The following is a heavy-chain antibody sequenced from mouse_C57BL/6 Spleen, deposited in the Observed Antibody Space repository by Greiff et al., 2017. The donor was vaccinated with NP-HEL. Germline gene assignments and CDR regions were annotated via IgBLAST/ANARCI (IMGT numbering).Heavy chain of an antibody. D-gene: IGHD2-3*01. CDR3: ARGDDGSAWFAY. V-gene: IGHV1-81*01. CDR2: IYPRSGNT. Sequence: VQLQQSGAELARPGASVKLSCKASGYTFTSYGISWVKQRTGQGLEWIGEIYPRSGNTYYNEKFKGKATLTADKSSSTAYMELRSLTSEDSAVYFCARGDDGSAWFAYWGQGTLVTVSA. J-gene: IGHJ3*01. CDR1: GYTFTSYG.